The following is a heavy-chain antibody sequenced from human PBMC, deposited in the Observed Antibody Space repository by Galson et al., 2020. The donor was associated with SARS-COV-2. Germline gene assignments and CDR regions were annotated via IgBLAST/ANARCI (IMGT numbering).Heavy chain of an antibody. CDR2: INHSGST. D-gene: IGHD2-15*01. Sequence: SQTLSLTCAVYGGSFSGYYWSWIRQPPGKGLEWIGEINHSGSTNYNPSLKSRVTISVDTSKNQFSLKLSSVTAADTAVYYCARGVVVVAAIGADYYYGMDVWGQGTTVTVSS. J-gene: IGHJ6*02. V-gene: IGHV4-34*01. CDR3: ARGVVVVAAIGADYYYGMDV. CDR1: GGSFSGYY.